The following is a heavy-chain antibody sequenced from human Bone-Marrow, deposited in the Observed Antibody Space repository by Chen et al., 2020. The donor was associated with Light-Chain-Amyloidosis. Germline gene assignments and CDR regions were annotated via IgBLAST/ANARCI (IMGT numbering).Heavy chain of an antibody. J-gene: IGHJ6*03. D-gene: IGHD5-18*01. V-gene: IGHV4-61*02. CDR2: IYTSGNT. Sequence: GSGPGLVKPSQTLSLTCSVSGASMTNGSHYWSWIRLPAGKGLEWIGRIYTSGNTNYSPSLKSRVTISVDTSKNQFSLKLNSVTAADTAVYYCAREGTAMGREQFLNFFYYMDVWGKGTTVTVSS. CDR3: AREGTAMGREQFLNFFYYMDV. CDR1: GASMTNGSHY.